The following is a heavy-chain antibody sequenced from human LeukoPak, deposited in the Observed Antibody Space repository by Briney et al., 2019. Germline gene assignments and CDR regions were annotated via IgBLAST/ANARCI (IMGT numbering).Heavy chain of an antibody. D-gene: IGHD2-21*02. J-gene: IGHJ3*02. V-gene: IGHV3-30*02. Sequence: GGSLRLSCAASGFTFSSYSMNWVRQAPGKGLEWVAFIRYDGSNKYYADSVKGRFTISRDNSKNTLYLQMNSLRAEDTAVYYCAKVRLAYCGGDCYSDAFDIWGQGTMVTVSS. CDR2: IRYDGSNK. CDR3: AKVRLAYCGGDCYSDAFDI. CDR1: GFTFSSYS.